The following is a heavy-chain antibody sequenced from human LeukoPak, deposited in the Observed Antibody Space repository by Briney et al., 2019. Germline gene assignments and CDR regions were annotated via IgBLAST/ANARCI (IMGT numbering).Heavy chain of an antibody. V-gene: IGHV3-23*01. CDR1: GVTFSSYA. CDR3: AKDTSCSRTSCYTWGYAY. CDR2: SSGSVGST. D-gene: IGHD2-2*02. Sequence: GGSLTLSCAASGVTFSSYAMSWVRQAPGKGLELVSASSGSVGSTYYADSVNVRFTISRDNSKNTLYLQMNSLRAEDTAVYYCAKDTSCSRTSCYTWGYAYWGQGTLVTVSS. J-gene: IGHJ4*02.